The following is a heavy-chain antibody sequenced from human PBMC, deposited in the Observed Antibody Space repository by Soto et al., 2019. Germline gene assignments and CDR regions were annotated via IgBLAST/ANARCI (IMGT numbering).Heavy chain of an antibody. Sequence: EVQLVESGGGLVKPGGSLRLSCAASGFTFSNAWMSWVRQAPGKGLEWVGRIKSKTDGGTTDYAAPVKGRFTISRDDSNNTLYLQMNSLKTEDTAVYYCVLNHRDYFQHWGQGTLVTVSS. CDR3: VLNHRDYFQH. CDR1: GFTFSNAW. J-gene: IGHJ1*01. CDR2: IKSKTDGGTT. V-gene: IGHV3-15*01.